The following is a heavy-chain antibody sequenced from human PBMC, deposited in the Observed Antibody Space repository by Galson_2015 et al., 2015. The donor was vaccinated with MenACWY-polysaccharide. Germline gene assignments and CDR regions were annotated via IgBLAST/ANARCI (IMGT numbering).Heavy chain of an antibody. Sequence: PALVKPTQTLTLTCNFSGFSLSRTGVSVGWIRQPPGKALEWLALIYWDDDKRYSPSLRRRLTITMDTSKNQVVLTMTDMDPIDTGTYFCAHPIFTGWLMEDYWGQGIPVTVSS. CDR2: IYWDDDK. J-gene: IGHJ4*02. V-gene: IGHV2-5*02. CDR3: AHPIFTGWLMEDY. D-gene: IGHD3-9*01. CDR1: GFSLSRTGVS.